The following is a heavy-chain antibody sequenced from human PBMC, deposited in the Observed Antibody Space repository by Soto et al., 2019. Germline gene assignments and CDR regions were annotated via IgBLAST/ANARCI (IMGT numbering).Heavy chain of an antibody. V-gene: IGHV4-34*01. CDR3: ARGLVGYYSDY. CDR1: GGSFSGYY. CDR2: INHSGST. Sequence: PSETLSLTCAVYGGSFSGYYWSWIRQPPGKGLEWIGEINHSGSTNYNPSLKSRVTISVDTSKNQFSLKLSSVTAADTAVYYCARGLVGYYSDYWGQGTLVTVSS. J-gene: IGHJ4*02. D-gene: IGHD2-21*01.